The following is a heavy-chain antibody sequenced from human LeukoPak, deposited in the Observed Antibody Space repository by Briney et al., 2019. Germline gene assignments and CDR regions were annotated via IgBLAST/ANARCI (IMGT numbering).Heavy chain of an antibody. CDR1: GYTFTGYF. V-gene: IGHV1-2*02. CDR3: AREFYRYSGTFDY. Sequence: ASVKVSCKASGYTFTGYFIHWVRQAPGQGLEWMGWINPNSGGTNSAQKFQGRVTMTRDTSISTAYMELSRLRSDDTAVYYCAREFYRYSGTFDYWGQGGLVTVSS. D-gene: IGHD6-13*01. J-gene: IGHJ4*02. CDR2: INPNSGGT.